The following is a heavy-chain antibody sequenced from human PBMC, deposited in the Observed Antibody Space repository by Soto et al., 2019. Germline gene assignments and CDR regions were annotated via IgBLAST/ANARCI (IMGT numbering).Heavy chain of an antibody. V-gene: IGHV2-70*04. J-gene: IGHJ4*02. D-gene: IGHD5-12*01. CDR1: GFSLSTSGMR. CDR2: IDWDDDK. Sequence: GSGPTLVPTQTLTLTCTFSGFSLSTSGMRVSWIRQPPGKALEWLARIDWDDDKFYSTSLKTRLTISKDTSKNQVVLTMTNMDPVDTATYFCARGLSGRPFDYWGQGTLVTVSS. CDR3: ARGLSGRPFDY.